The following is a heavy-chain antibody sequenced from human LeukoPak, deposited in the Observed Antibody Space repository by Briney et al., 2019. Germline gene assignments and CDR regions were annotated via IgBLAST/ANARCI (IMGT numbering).Heavy chain of an antibody. D-gene: IGHD1-26*01. CDR2: IYTSGST. CDR1: GGSISSYY. J-gene: IGHJ6*03. Sequence: SETLPLTCTVSGGSISSYYWSWIRQPPGKGLEWIGYIYTSGSTNYNPSLKSRVTISVDTSKNQFSLKLSSVTAADTAVYYCATTSGSYYYYYYYYMDVWGKGTTVTVSS. CDR3: ATTSGSYYYYYYYYMDV. V-gene: IGHV4-4*09.